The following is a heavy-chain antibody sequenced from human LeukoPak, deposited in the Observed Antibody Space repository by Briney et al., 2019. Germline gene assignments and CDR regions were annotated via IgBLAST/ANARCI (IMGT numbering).Heavy chain of an antibody. CDR2: IAYDGSYK. CDR3: GKDEGDHLGGRSHYTARTYDVFDI. V-gene: IGHV3-30*04. J-gene: IGHJ3*02. Sequence: GGSLRLSCAASGFSFSSYAMHWVRQAPGKGLEWVAVIAYDGSYKYCGDTVKGRFTISRDNSKNTLYLQMNSLRAEDTAVYYCGKDEGDHLGGRSHYTARTYDVFDIWGQGTMVTVSS. D-gene: IGHD3-16*02. CDR1: GFSFSSYA.